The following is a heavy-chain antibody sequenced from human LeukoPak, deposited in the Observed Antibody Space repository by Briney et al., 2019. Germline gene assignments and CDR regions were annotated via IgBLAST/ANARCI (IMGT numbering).Heavy chain of an antibody. CDR2: IDYSGST. CDR3: ARGVTASSIDY. V-gene: IGHV4-59*01. J-gene: IGHJ4*02. CDR1: GVSISTYD. D-gene: IGHD6-6*01. Sequence: NTSETLSLACTVSGVSISTYDWSWNRQPPGKGLEWIWYIDYSGSTNYNPSLKSGVTIILNTTKNQLSLQLSTVTAADTAVDYYARGVTASSIDYWGQGTLVTVSS.